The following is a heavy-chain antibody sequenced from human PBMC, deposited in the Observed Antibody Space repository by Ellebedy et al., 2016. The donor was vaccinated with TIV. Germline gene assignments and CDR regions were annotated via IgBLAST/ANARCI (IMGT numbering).Heavy chain of an antibody. D-gene: IGHD2-21*02. CDR3: AGVVTVVLAFDY. J-gene: IGHJ4*02. CDR2: VYYTGTT. Sequence: SETLSLTCTVSGVSITSYYWSWIRQAPGRGLEWIGYVYYTGTTKYNPSLNSRVTISVDTSKNQFSLRLNSVTAADTAVYYCAGVVTVVLAFDYWGQGSLVTVSS. CDR1: GVSITSYY. V-gene: IGHV4-59*12.